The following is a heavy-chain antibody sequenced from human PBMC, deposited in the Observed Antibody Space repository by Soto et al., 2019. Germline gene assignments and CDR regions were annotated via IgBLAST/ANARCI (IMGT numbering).Heavy chain of an antibody. CDR1: GYTFTSHA. D-gene: IGHD6-13*01. Sequence: QVQLVQSGAEEKKPGASVKVSCKASGYTFTSHAMHWVRQAPGQRLEWMGWINAGNGNTKYSQKFQGRVTITTDTSASTAYMELSSLRSEDTAVYYCARDGIAVAGTSWFDPWGQGTLVTVSS. CDR2: INAGNGNT. CDR3: ARDGIAVAGTSWFDP. V-gene: IGHV1-3*05. J-gene: IGHJ5*02.